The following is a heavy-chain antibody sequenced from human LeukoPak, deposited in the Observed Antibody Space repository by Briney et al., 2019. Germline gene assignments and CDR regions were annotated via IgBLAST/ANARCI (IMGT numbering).Heavy chain of an antibody. CDR2: ISSSGSTI. CDR3: ARSLLAHDAFDI. D-gene: IGHD3-3*01. V-gene: IGHV3-11*04. J-gene: IGHJ3*02. CDR1: GFTFSDYY. Sequence: PGGSLRLSXAASGFTFSDYYMSWIRQAPGKGLEWVSYISSSGSTIYYADSVKGRFTISRDNAKNSLYLQMNSLRAEDTAVYYCARSLLAHDAFDIWGRGTMVTVSS.